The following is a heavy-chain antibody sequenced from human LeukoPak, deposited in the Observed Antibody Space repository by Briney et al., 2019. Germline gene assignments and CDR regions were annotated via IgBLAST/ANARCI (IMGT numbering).Heavy chain of an antibody. V-gene: IGHV1-69*04. J-gene: IGHJ4*02. CDR3: ARIYCSGGSCYLQDYYFDY. D-gene: IGHD2-15*01. CDR1: GGTFSSYA. CDR2: IIPILGIA. Sequence: SVKVSCKASGGTFSSYAISWVRQAPGQGLEWMGRIIPILGIANYAQKFQRRVTITADKSTSTACMELSSLRSEDTAVYYCARIYCSGGSCYLQDYYFDYWGQGTLVTVSS.